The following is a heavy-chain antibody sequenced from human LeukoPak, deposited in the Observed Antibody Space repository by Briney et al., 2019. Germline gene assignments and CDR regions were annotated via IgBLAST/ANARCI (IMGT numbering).Heavy chain of an antibody. V-gene: IGHV3-23*01. CDR1: GFTFSSYA. CDR2: ISGSGGST. D-gene: IGHD3-3*01. J-gene: IGHJ6*02. Sequence: GGSLRLSCAASGFTFSSYAMSWVRQAPGKGLEWVSAISGSGGSTYYADSVKGRFTISRDNAKNSLYLQMNSLRAEDTAVYYCARDRTIFGVVNRYGMDVWGQGTTVTVSS. CDR3: ARDRTIFGVVNRYGMDV.